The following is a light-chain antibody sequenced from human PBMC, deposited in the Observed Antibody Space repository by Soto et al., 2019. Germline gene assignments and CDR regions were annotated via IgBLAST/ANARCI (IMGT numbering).Light chain of an antibody. CDR1: QTVNNNY. CDR2: GAS. CDR3: QQYGSSPLT. J-gene: IGKJ4*01. V-gene: IGKV3-20*01. Sequence: DIVLTQSPGTLSLSPGERATLSCRASQTVNNNYLAWYQQIPGQAPRLLISGASGRATGTPDRFSGSASGTEFTLTISRLEPEDFAVYYCQQYGSSPLTFGGGTKVELK.